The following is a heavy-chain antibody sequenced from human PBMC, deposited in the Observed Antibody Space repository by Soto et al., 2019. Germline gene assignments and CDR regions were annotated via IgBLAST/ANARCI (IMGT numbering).Heavy chain of an antibody. CDR1: GGSISSYY. CDR3: ARSKKRGHSYYDSRVSLDAFDI. V-gene: IGHV4-59*01. D-gene: IGHD3-22*01. J-gene: IGHJ3*02. CDR2: IYYSGST. Sequence: SETLSLTCTVSGGSISSYYWSWIRQPPGKGLEWIGYIYYSGSTNYNPSLKSRVTISVDTSKNQFSLKLSSVTAADTAVYYCARSKKRGHSYYDSRVSLDAFDIWGQGTVVTVSS.